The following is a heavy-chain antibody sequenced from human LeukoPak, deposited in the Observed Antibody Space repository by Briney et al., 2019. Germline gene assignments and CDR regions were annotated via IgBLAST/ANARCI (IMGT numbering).Heavy chain of an antibody. D-gene: IGHD5-24*01. J-gene: IGHJ4*02. V-gene: IGHV3-48*01. CDR3: ARDYKYAFDN. CDR2: IGIDSGNT. CDR1: GFTFSRFA. Sequence: PGGSLRLSCAASGFTFSRFAMNWVRQAPGKGLEWISCIGIDSGNTNYADSVKGRFTISGDKAKNSLYLQMNSLRVEDTAVYYCARDYKYAFDNWGQGTLVTVSS.